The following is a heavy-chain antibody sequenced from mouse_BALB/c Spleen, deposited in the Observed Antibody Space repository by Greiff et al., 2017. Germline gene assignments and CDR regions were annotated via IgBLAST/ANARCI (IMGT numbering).Heavy chain of an antibody. V-gene: IGHV14-3*02. D-gene: IGHD2-3*01. Sequence: EVQLQQSGAELVTPGASVKLSCTASGFNITDTYMHWVKQRPEQGLEWIGRIDPAHGNTKYDPKFQGKATITADTSSNTAYLQLSSLTSEDTAVYYCARGPLLSTGFDYWGQGTTLTVSS. CDR2: IDPAHGNT. J-gene: IGHJ2*01. CDR3: ARGPLLSTGFDY. CDR1: GFNITDTY.